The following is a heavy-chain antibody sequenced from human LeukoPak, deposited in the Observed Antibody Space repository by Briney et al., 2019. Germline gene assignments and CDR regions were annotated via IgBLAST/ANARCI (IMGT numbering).Heavy chain of an antibody. CDR3: ARDFFDYGDGHDAFDI. J-gene: IGHJ3*02. CDR1: GYTFTGYY. Sequence: ASVKVSCKASGYTFTGYYMHWVRQAPGQGLEWMGWINPNSGGTNYAQKLQGRVTMTTDTSTSTAYMELRSLRSDDTAVYYCARDFFDYGDGHDAFDIWGQGTMVTVSS. D-gene: IGHD4-17*01. CDR2: INPNSGGT. V-gene: IGHV1-2*02.